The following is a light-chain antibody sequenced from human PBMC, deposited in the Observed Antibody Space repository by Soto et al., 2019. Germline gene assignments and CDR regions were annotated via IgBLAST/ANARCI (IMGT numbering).Light chain of an antibody. V-gene: IGKV2-24*01. CDR2: KIS. J-gene: IGKJ5*01. Sequence: DLVLTQTPLSSPVTLGQPASISCRSSQSLLHSDGHTYLSWLQQRPGQSPRLLIYKISIRFSGVPDRFSGSGAGTDFTLKISRVEAEDVGVYYCMQLTQSITFGQGTRLEIK. CDR3: MQLTQSIT. CDR1: QSLLHSDGHTY.